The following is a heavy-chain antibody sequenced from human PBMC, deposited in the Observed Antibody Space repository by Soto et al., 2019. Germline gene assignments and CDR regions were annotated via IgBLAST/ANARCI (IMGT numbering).Heavy chain of an antibody. CDR2: INPSGGST. D-gene: IGHD2-8*01. Sequence: QVQLVQSGAEVKKPGASVKISCKASGYTFTSYYMHWVRQAPGQGLEWMGIINPSGGSTNYAQKLQGRVALARDTSTSTGHMELNRLRSEDTAVYYCARPPYPGCINAVCYPLDYWGQGTLVTVSS. CDR3: ARPPYPGCINAVCYPLDY. J-gene: IGHJ4*02. CDR1: GYTFTSYY. V-gene: IGHV1-46*01.